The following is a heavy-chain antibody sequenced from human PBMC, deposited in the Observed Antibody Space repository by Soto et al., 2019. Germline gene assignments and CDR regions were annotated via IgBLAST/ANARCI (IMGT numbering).Heavy chain of an antibody. J-gene: IGHJ3*02. V-gene: IGHV3-30-3*01. CDR3: ARAIHRGLYAFDI. CDR1: GFTFSSYA. CDR2: ISYDGSNK. Sequence: SLRLSCAASGFTFSSYAMHWVRQAPGKGLEWVAVISYDGSNKYYADSVKGRFTISRDNSKNTLYLQMNSLRAEDTAVYYCARAIHRGLYAFDIWGQGTMVTVSS.